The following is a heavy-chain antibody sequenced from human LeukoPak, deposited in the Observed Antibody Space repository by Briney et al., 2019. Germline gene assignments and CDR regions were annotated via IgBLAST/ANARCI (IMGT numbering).Heavy chain of an antibody. CDR2: INPNNGGT. CDR3: AGEDNSSGYRPFDI. CDR1: GYTFTGYC. V-gene: IGHV1-2*06. J-gene: IGHJ3*02. D-gene: IGHD3-22*01. Sequence: ASVKVSCKASGYTFTGYCIHWVRQAPGQGLEWMGRINPNNGGTNYAQKFQGRVTMTRDMSMSTAYMELSRLRSDDTAVYYCAGEDNSSGYRPFDIWGQGTMVTVPS.